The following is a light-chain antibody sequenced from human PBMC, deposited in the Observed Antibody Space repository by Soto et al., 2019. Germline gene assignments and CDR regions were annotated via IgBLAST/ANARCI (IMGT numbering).Light chain of an antibody. J-gene: IGKJ4*01. CDR2: ETS. Sequence: EIVLTQAPATLSLSPGERATLSCRASQNARRYLAWYQQKPGQAPRLLMYETSKRATGIPDRFSGSGSGTDFTLTISNLEPEDFAVYYCQQRGTWPFTFGGGTKVEIK. CDR3: QQRGTWPFT. CDR1: QNARRY. V-gene: IGKV3-11*01.